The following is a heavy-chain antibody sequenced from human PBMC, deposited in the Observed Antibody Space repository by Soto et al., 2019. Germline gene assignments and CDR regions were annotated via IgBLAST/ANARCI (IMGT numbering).Heavy chain of an antibody. CDR1: DDFISSYY. CDR2: VSTSGAT. V-gene: IGHV4-4*07. J-gene: IGHJ6*02. CDR3: SRGDYAILTGSYAMDI. D-gene: IGHD3-9*01. Sequence: TLSLTCTVSDDFISSYYWNWVRQPAGKGLEWIGRVSTSGATNYNPSLESRVTMSVDTSKKQFSLKLTSVTAADTAVYFCSRGDYAILTGSYAMDIWGEGTKCTV.